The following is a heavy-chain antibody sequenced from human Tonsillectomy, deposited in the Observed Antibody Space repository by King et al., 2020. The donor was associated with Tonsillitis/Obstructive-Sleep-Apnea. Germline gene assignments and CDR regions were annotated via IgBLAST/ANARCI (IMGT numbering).Heavy chain of an antibody. D-gene: IGHD6-19*01. Sequence: VQLQESGPGLVKPSETLSLTCTVSGGSISSYYWSWVRQPPGKGLEWIRYIYYDGSTTYNPSLKSRLTISVDTSKNQFSLKLSSVTAADTAVYFCARGSTSGWYRNDYWGQGALVTVSS. CDR3: ARGSTSGWYRNDY. CDR1: GGSISSYY. CDR2: IYYDGST. V-gene: IGHV4-59*01. J-gene: IGHJ4*02.